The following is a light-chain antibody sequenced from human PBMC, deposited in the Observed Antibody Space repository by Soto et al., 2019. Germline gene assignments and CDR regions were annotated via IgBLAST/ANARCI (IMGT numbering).Light chain of an antibody. J-gene: IGLJ2*01. CDR1: SNDIGGYNY. Sequence: QSALTQPASVSGSPGQSITISCTGTSNDIGGYNYVSWYQQHPGNATKLIIYDFNSRPEGVSNRFSGYKSGNTASLTIAGLYAEDEADYYCKSYTSSNTRIFGGGTKLTVL. CDR3: KSYTSSNTRI. V-gene: IGLV2-14*03. CDR2: DFN.